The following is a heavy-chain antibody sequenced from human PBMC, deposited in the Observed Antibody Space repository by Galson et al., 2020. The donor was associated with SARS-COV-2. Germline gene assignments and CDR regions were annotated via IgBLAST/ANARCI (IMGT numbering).Heavy chain of an antibody. CDR3: ARLGEQFYVSGSYLGF. CDR1: GYTFTGYY. Sequence: ASVKVSCKASGYTFTGYYIHWVRQAPGQGLEWMGWINPNSGVTNYAQKFQGRVTMTRDTSISTAYMELSGLRFDDTAVYYCARLGEQFYVSGSYLGFWGQGTLVTVSS. CDR2: INPNSGVT. D-gene: IGHD3-10*01. V-gene: IGHV1-2*02. J-gene: IGHJ4*02.